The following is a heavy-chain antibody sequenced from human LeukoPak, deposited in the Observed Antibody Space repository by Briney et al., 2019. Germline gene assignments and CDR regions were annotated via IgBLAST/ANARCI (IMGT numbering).Heavy chain of an antibody. CDR3: ARGLNSGYDFNYYYMDV. J-gene: IGHJ6*03. Sequence: ASVKVSCKASGYTFTSYHMHWVRQAPGQGLEWMGIINPSGGSTSYAQKFQGRVTMTRDMSTSTVYMELSSLRSEDTAVYYCARGLNSGYDFNYYYMDVWGKGTTVTISS. V-gene: IGHV1-46*01. CDR2: INPSGGST. D-gene: IGHD5-12*01. CDR1: GYTFTSYH.